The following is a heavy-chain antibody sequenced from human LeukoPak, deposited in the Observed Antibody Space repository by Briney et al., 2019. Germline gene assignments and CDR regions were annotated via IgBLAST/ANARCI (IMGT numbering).Heavy chain of an antibody. Sequence: SETLSLTCAVYGGSFSGYYWSWIRQPPGKGLEWIGEINHSVSTNYNPSLKSRVTISVDASKEQCSLKLSSVTAADTAVYYCARDRITMVRGVIQGDWFDPWGQGTLVTVSS. CDR3: ARDRITMVRGVIQGDWFDP. D-gene: IGHD3-10*01. CDR1: GGSFSGYY. J-gene: IGHJ5*02. V-gene: IGHV4-34*01. CDR2: INHSVST.